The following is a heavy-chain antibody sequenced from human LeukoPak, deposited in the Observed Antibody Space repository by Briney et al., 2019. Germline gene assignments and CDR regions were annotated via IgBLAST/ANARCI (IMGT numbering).Heavy chain of an antibody. V-gene: IGHV1-8*01. Sequence: ASVKVSCKASGYTFTSYDINWVRQATGQGLEWMGWMNPNSGNTGYAQKFQGRVSMTWNTSISTAYMELSSLKSEDTAVYYCAKIGAAARRTPNPRWFDPWGQGTLATVSS. CDR2: MNPNSGNT. J-gene: IGHJ5*02. CDR3: AKIGAAARRTPNPRWFDP. CDR1: GYTFTSYD. D-gene: IGHD6-6*01.